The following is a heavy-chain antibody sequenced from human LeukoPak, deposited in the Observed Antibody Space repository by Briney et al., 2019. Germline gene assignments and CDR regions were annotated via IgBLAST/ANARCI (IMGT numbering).Heavy chain of an antibody. CDR1: GFTFSSYW. CDR2: IKQDGSEK. V-gene: IGHV3-7*01. D-gene: IGHD2-2*01. Sequence: GSLRLSCAASGFTFSSYWMSWVRQAPGKGLEWVANIKQDGSEKYYVDSVKGRFTISRDNAKNSLYLQMNSLRAEDTAVYYCARDAVLGYCSSTSCKLSGYYFDYWGQGTLVTVSS. CDR3: ARDAVLGYCSSTSCKLSGYYFDY. J-gene: IGHJ4*02.